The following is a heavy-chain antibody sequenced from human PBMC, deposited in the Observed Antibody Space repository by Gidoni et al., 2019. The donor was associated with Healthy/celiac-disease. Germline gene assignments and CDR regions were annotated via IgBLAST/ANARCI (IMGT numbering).Heavy chain of an antibody. CDR3: ARDQWKTYYYDSSGYPDY. J-gene: IGHJ4*02. CDR2: ISYDGSNK. D-gene: IGHD3-22*01. V-gene: IGHV3-30-3*01. CDR1: GFTFSSYA. Sequence: QVQLVASGGGVVQPGRSLRLSCAASGFTFSSYAMHWVRQAPGKGLEWVAVISYDGSNKYYADSVKGRFTISRDNSKNTLYLQMNSLRAEDTAVYYCARDQWKTYYYDSSGYPDYWGQGTLVTVSS.